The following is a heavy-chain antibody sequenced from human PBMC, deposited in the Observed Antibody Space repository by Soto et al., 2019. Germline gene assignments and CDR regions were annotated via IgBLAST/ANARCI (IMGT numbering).Heavy chain of an antibody. CDR3: AAGVYYDILTGFYGMDV. V-gene: IGHV1-58*02. D-gene: IGHD3-9*01. J-gene: IGHJ6*02. CDR1: VFTFTHSA. Sequence: ASVKVSCKASVFTFTHSAMQWVRQARGQSLEWIGWIVVGSGNTNYAPKFQERVTITRDMSTSTAYMELSSLRSEDTAVYYCAAGVYYDILTGFYGMDVWGQGTTVTVSS. CDR2: IVVGSGNT.